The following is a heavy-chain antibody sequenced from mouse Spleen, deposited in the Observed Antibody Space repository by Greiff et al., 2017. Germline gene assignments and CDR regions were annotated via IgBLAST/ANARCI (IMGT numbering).Heavy chain of an antibody. CDR1: GYTFTSYW. D-gene: IGHD1-1*01. V-gene: IGHV1-69*01. Sequence: VKLQQPGAELVMPGASVKLSCKASGYTFTSYWMHWVKQRPGQGLEWIGEIDPSDSYTNYNQKFKGKATLTVDKSSSTAYMQLSSLTSEDSAVYYCALITTVVATGFDYWGQGTTLTVSS. J-gene: IGHJ2*01. CDR2: IDPSDSYT. CDR3: ALITTVVATGFDY.